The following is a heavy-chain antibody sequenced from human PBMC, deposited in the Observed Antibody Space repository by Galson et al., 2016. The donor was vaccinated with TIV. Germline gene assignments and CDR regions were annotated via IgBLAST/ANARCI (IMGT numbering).Heavy chain of an antibody. CDR1: GGTFSSFT. V-gene: IGHV1-69*02. J-gene: IGHJ6*03. CDR3: ASDHEGDSWSGPYRVGYYNFMDV. D-gene: IGHD3-3*01. Sequence: SVKVSCKASGGTFSSFTISWVRQAPGQGLEWMGRIIPILGIANYAQKFQGRLSIIADKSTSTAYMEMSSLRSEDTAVYYCASDHEGDSWSGPYRVGYYNFMDVWGKGTTVTVSS. CDR2: IIPILGIA.